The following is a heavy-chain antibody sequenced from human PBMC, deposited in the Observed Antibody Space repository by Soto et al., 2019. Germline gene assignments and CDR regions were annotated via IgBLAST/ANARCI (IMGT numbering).Heavy chain of an antibody. Sequence: SETLSLTCTVSGGSIRSYYWSWIRQAPGKGLEWIGYLYNSGSTVYNPSLKSRVTISVDTSKNQFSLKLNSVAAADTAVYYCARDLWGYCGTDCYPLDVWGQGTTVTVSS. CDR3: ARDLWGYCGTDCYPLDV. CDR2: LYNSGST. J-gene: IGHJ6*02. CDR1: GGSIRSYY. D-gene: IGHD2-21*02. V-gene: IGHV4-59*01.